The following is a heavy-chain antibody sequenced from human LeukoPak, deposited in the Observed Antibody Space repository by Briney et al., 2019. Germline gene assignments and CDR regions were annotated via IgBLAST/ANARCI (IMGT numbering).Heavy chain of an antibody. CDR3: ARETDSSSVAFDI. Sequence: SETLSLTCAVYGGSFSGYYWSWIRQPPGKGLEWIGEINHSGSTNYNPSLKSRVTISVDTSKNQFSLKLSSVTAADTAVYYCARETDSSSVAFDIWGQGTMVTVSS. V-gene: IGHV4-34*01. D-gene: IGHD6-6*01. CDR2: INHSGST. CDR1: GGSFSGYY. J-gene: IGHJ3*02.